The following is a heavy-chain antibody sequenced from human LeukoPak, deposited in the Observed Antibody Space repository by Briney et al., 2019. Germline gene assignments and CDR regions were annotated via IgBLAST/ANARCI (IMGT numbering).Heavy chain of an antibody. D-gene: IGHD3-10*01. CDR3: AKDRLGSGKTQFDY. CDR2: ISNGKT. J-gene: IGHJ4*02. CDR1: GFPFSSHA. V-gene: IGHV3-23*01. Sequence: GGSLRLSCAASGFPFSSHAMSWVRQPPGKGLEWVAAISNGKTYYADSVKGRFTISRDNSKSTLYLQMSSLRTEDTAVYYCAKDRLGSGKTQFDYWGQGTLVTVSS.